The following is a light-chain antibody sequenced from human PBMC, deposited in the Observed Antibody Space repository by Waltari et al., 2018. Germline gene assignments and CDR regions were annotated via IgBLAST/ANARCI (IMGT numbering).Light chain of an antibody. CDR1: QTIRSY. Sequence: DIQMTQSPSSLSASVGDRVTITCRASQTIRSYLNWYQHKPGKAPKRLIYAASTLQSWVPSRFSGSGSGTDLTLTISSVQPEDFETYDCQRSYTTPCMYTCGQGTKLEIK. CDR3: QRSYTTPCMYT. CDR2: AAS. V-gene: IGKV1-39*01. J-gene: IGKJ2*01.